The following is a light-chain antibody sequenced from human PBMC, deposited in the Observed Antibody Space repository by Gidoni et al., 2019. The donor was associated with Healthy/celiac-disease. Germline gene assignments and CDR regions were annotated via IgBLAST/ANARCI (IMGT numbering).Light chain of an antibody. V-gene: IGLV2-14*01. CDR1: SSDVGGYNY. CDR3: SSYTSSSTLRV. Sequence: SVSVSPGQSITISCTGTSSDVGGYNYVSWYQQHPGKAPKLMIYEVSNRPSGVSNRFSGSKSGNTASLTISGLQAEDEADYYCSSYTSSSTLRVFGGGTKLTVL. J-gene: IGLJ2*01. CDR2: EVS.